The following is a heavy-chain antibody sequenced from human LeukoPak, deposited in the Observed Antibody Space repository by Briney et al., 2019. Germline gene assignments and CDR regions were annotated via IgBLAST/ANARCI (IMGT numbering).Heavy chain of an antibody. V-gene: IGHV1-46*01. CDR1: GYTFTSYY. CDR2: INPSGGST. J-gene: IGHJ4*02. D-gene: IGHD3-22*01. Sequence: ASVKVSCKASGYTFTSYYMHWVRQAPGQGLEWMGIINPSGGSTSYAQKFQGRVTMTRDTSTSTVYMELSSLRSEDTAVYYCARDRGSYYYDSSGYPDYWGQGTLVTVSS. CDR3: ARDRGSYYYDSSGYPDY.